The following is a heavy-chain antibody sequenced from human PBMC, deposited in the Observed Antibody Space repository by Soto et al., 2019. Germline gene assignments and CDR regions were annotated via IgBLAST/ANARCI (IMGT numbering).Heavy chain of an antibody. Sequence: SETLSLTCAAYGGTFSGYYWSWIRQPPGKGLEWIGEINHSGSTNYNPSLKSRVPRSVVSSKKRCARKLSSVYAAGTAVYYCARGPRYFDGLSSQVNYFYCGMYVWGQGTTVTVS. V-gene: IGHV4-34*01. CDR3: ARGPRYFDGLSSQVNYFYCGMYV. CDR2: INHSGST. CDR1: GGTFSGYY. J-gene: IGHJ6*02. D-gene: IGHD3-9*01.